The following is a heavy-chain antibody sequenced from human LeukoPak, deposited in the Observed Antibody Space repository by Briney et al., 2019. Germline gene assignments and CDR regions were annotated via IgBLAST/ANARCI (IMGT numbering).Heavy chain of an antibody. D-gene: IGHD3-10*01. CDR3: YYYYYYYMDV. J-gene: IGHJ6*03. V-gene: IGHV5-51*01. CDR2: IYPGDSDT. Sequence: GESLKISCKGSGYSFTSQWIGWVRQMPGKGLEWMGIIYPGDSDTRYSPSFQGQVTISADKSISTAYYCARSEQSYYYDSGSRYYYYYYYMDVWGKGTTVTVSS. CDR1: GYSFTSQW.